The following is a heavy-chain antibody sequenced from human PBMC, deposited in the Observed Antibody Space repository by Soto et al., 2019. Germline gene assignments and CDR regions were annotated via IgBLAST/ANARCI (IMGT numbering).Heavy chain of an antibody. CDR1: GFTFSTYT. V-gene: IGHV3-21*01. D-gene: IGHD6-13*01. J-gene: IGHJ6*02. CDR2: ITPTSTFI. CDR3: TRTPPAPPGRRDYFSGMDV. Sequence: KPVGSLRLSCAASGFTFSTYTMNWVRRASGKGLEWVSSITPTSTFIYYADSVRGRFTISRDDAASSLYLHMNSLRAEDTAVYYCTRTPPAPPGRRDYFSGMDVWGQGTTVTVSS.